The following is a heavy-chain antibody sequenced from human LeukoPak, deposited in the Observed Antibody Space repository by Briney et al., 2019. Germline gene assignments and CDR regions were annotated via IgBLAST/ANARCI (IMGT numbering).Heavy chain of an antibody. V-gene: IGHV3-11*04. Sequence: GGSLRLSCAASGFTFSDYYMSWIRQAPGKGLEWVSYISSSGSTIYYADSVKGRFTISRDNAKNSLYLQMNSLRAEDTAVYYCARGLVVPAAKDYYYYMDVWGKGTTVTVSS. CDR3: ARGLVVPAAKDYYYYMDV. J-gene: IGHJ6*03. CDR1: GFTFSDYY. D-gene: IGHD2-2*01. CDR2: ISSSGSTI.